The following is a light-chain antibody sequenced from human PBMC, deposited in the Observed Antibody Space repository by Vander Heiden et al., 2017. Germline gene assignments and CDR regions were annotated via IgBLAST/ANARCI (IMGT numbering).Light chain of an antibody. CDR1: QGISNY. CDR3: QQDDNFPIA. J-gene: IGKJ2*01. CDR2: AAS. Sequence: VIWMTQSPSLLSASTGDRVTISCRMSQGISNYLAWYQQKPGKAPELLISAASTLQSGVPSRFSGSGSGTYFTLTISCLQSEDFATYYCQQDDNFPIAFGQGTKLDIK. V-gene: IGKV1D-8*03.